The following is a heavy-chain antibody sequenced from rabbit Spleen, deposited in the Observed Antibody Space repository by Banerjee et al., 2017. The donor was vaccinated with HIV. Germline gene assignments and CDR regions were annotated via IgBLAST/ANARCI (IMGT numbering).Heavy chain of an antibody. CDR2: IDPIFGST. CDR1: EFDFSSYG. D-gene: IGHD1-1*01. CDR3: ARDASSSDYYRDTRLDL. J-gene: IGHJ3*01. Sequence: QEQLVESGGGLVQPGGSLKLPCKASEFDFSSYGMSWVRQAPGKGLEWIGYIDPIFGSTHYASWAKGRFTFSKTSSTTVTLQMTSLTAADTATYFCARDASSSDYYRDTRLDLWGQGTLVTVS. V-gene: IGHV1S45*01.